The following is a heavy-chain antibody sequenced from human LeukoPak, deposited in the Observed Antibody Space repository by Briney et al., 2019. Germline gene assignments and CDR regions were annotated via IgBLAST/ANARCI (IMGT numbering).Heavy chain of an antibody. CDR2: ISAYNGNT. CDR3: ARVSELGVYYDDRSGLWYFDY. J-gene: IGHJ4*02. CDR1: GDTFTTYG. D-gene: IGHD3-22*01. V-gene: IGHV1-18*01. Sequence: ASVKVSCKASGDTFTTYGISWVRQAPGQGLEWMGWISAYNGNTNYAQKLQGRVTMTTDTSTTTAYMELRSLRSDDTAVYYCARVSELGVYYDDRSGLWYFDYWGQGTLVTVSS.